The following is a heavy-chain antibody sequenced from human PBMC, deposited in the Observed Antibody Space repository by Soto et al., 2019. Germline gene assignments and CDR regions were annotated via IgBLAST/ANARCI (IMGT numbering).Heavy chain of an antibody. CDR3: ARALPPVDY. J-gene: IGHJ4*02. Sequence: QIQLVQSGAEVKKPGASVKVSCKASGYTFSSYHITWVRQAPGQGLEWMGWISAYNGNTNYAQNRQGRVTMTTAPSTSSAYMELRSMRPDATAVYYCARALPPVDYWGQGTVLTVSS. CDR1: GYTFSSYH. V-gene: IGHV1-18*01. CDR2: ISAYNGNT.